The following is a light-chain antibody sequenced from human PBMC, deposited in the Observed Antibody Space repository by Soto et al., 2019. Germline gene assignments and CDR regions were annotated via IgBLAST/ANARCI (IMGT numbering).Light chain of an antibody. CDR2: GAS. Sequence: EIVMTQSPATLSVSPGERVTLSCRASQSLSTYLAWYQQKPGQAPRLLIYGASTKATGIPARFSGSGSATDFTLTISSLQSEDFALYYCQSYNDWPFTFGQGTKLEI. CDR3: QSYNDWPFT. CDR1: QSLSTY. J-gene: IGKJ2*01. V-gene: IGKV3-15*01.